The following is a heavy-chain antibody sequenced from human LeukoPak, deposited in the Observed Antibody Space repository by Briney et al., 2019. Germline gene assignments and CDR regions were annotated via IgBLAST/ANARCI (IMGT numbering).Heavy chain of an antibody. D-gene: IGHD2-2*01. J-gene: IGHJ5*02. CDR2: ISAYNGNT. V-gene: IGHV1-18*01. CDR3: ARVGVVVVPAAVGRTQRWFDP. CDR1: GSTFTSYG. Sequence: ASVKVSCKASGSTFTSYGISWVRQAPGHGLKRMGGISAYNGNTKSAKKLQGRVTMTTDTSTSTTYMELRSLRSDDTDVYYCARVGVVVVPAAVGRTQRWFDPWGQGTLVTVSS.